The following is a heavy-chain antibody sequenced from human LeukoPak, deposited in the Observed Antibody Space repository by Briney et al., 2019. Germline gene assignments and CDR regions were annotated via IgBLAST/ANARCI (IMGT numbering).Heavy chain of an antibody. V-gene: IGHV3-21*04. D-gene: IGHD6-13*01. J-gene: IGHJ4*02. CDR1: GFIFSSYS. Sequence: PGGSLRLSCAASGFIFSSYSMNWVRQAPGKGLEWVSSIRSSSSYIYYADSVKGRFTISRDNSRNSLYLQMNSLTTEDTAFYYCAKDKAGTIVWYGRWAIGLFDYWGQGTLLTVSS. CDR2: IRSSSSYI. CDR3: AKDKAGTIVWYGRWAIGLFDY.